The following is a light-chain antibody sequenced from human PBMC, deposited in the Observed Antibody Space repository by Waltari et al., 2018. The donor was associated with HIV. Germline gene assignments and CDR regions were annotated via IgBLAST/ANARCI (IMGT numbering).Light chain of an antibody. CDR2: AAS. J-gene: IGKJ4*01. V-gene: IGKV1D-16*01. CDR1: QVISSW. CDR3: QQYHSYPLT. Sequence: DSQMAQFRSSLSADGGDRVTITCRARQVISSWVAWYQQIPGKAPNSLIYAASNLQSGVPSRFSGSGSGTKFTLIINNLQPEDIATYFCQQYHSYPLTFGGGTQVEIK.